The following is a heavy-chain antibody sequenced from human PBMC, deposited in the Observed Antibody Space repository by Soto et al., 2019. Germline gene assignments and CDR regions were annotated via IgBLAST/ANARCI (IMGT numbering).Heavy chain of an antibody. CDR2: IYSGGTT. D-gene: IGHD3-3*01. CDR1: GFTVIRDY. Sequence: GGSLRLSCAVSGFTVIRDYMNWVRQAPGKGLEWVSVIYSGGTTYHADSVKGRFTISRDNSGNTLFLQTNSLRAEDTAMYYCARSTEWNAFDLWGQGTMVTVSS. V-gene: IGHV3-53*01. CDR3: ARSTEWNAFDL. J-gene: IGHJ3*01.